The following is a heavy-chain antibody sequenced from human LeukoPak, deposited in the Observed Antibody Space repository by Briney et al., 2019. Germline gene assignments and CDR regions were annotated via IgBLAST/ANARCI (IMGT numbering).Heavy chain of an antibody. CDR2: INHSGNT. Sequence: SETLSLTCAVSGGSISSGGYSWSWIRQPPGKGLEWIGEINHSGNTNYNPSLKSRVTISVDTSKNQFSLNLTSVTAADTAAYYCAREPPSLRYFAWSPTYGMDVWGKGTTVTVSS. CDR1: GGSISSGGYS. J-gene: IGHJ6*04. V-gene: IGHV4-30-2*01. CDR3: AREPPSLRYFAWSPTYGMDV. D-gene: IGHD3-9*01.